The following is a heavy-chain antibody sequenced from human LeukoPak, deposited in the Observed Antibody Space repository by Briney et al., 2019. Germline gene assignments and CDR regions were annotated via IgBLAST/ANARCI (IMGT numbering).Heavy chain of an antibody. D-gene: IGHD3-9*01. J-gene: IGHJ4*02. CDR1: GGSISSYY. V-gene: IGHV4-59*01. CDR2: IYYSGST. Sequence: SETLSLTCTVSGGSISSYYWSWIRQPPGKGLEWIGYIYYSGSTNYNPSLKSRVTISLDTANNQFSLKLSSVTAADTAVYYCARDQGAYYDILTGYSGYYFDYWGQGTLVTVSS. CDR3: ARDQGAYYDILTGYSGYYFDY.